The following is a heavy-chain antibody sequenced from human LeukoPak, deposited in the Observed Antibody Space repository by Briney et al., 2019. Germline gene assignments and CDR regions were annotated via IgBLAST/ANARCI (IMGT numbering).Heavy chain of an antibody. Sequence: SETLSLTCAVYGASFSDHYWTWIRQPPGKGLKWIGEIDQSRSTKCNPSLKGRVTISLDTSKNQFSLDLTSVTAADTAVYYCAASSQLGSYNWFDPWGQGTPVTVSS. CDR1: GASFSDHY. CDR2: IDQSRST. CDR3: AASSQLGSYNWFDP. V-gene: IGHV4-34*01. D-gene: IGHD1-1*01. J-gene: IGHJ5*02.